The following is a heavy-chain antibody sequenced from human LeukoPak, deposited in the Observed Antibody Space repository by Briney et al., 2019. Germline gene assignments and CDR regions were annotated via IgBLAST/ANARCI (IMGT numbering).Heavy chain of an antibody. D-gene: IGHD2-2*01. CDR3: ARDGVPAARGDYYMDV. CDR1: GGSISSGSYY. CDR2: IYTSGST. Sequence: PSETLSLTCTVSGGSISSGSYYWSWIRQPAGKGLEWIGRIYTSGSTNYNPSLKSRVTMSVDTSKNQFSLKLSSVTAADTAVYYCARDGVPAARGDYYMDVWGKGTTVTVSS. J-gene: IGHJ6*03. V-gene: IGHV4-61*02.